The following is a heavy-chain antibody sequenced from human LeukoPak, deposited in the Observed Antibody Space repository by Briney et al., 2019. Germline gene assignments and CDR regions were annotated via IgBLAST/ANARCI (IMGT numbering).Heavy chain of an antibody. CDR3: ARGYDFWSGAIFDY. CDR2: IYTSGST. J-gene: IGHJ4*02. V-gene: IGHV4-61*02. D-gene: IGHD3-3*01. CDR1: GGSISSGSYY. Sequence: SETLSLTCTVSGGSISSGSYYWSWIRQPAGKGLEWIGRIYTSGSTNYNPSLKSRVTISVDTSKNQFSLKLSSVTAADTAVYYCARGYDFWSGAIFDYWGQGTLVTVSS.